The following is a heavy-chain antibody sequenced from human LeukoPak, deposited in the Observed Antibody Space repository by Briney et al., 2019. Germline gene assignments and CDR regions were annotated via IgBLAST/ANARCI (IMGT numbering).Heavy chain of an antibody. CDR3: AKDDYYDTSGYRD. D-gene: IGHD3-22*01. CDR2: ISYDGSNK. Sequence: GGSLRLSCAASGFTFSSYAMHWVRQAPGKGLEWVAVISYDGSNKYYADSVKGRFAISRDNSKNTLYLQMNSLRAEDTAVYYCAKDDYYDTSGYRDWGQGTLVTVSS. J-gene: IGHJ4*02. CDR1: GFTFSSYA. V-gene: IGHV3-30*09.